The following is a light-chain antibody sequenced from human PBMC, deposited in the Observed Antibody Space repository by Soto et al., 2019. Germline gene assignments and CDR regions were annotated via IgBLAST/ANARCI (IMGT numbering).Light chain of an antibody. CDR3: CSYAGSYSYV. CDR1: SSDVGGYTY. J-gene: IGLJ1*01. Sequence: QSVLTQPRSVSGSPGQSVTISCTGTSSDVGGYTYVSWYQQHPGKAPKLMIYDVSKRPSGVPDRFSGSRSGNTASLTISGLQAEDEADYYCCSYAGSYSYVFGIGTKVTGL. CDR2: DVS. V-gene: IGLV2-11*01.